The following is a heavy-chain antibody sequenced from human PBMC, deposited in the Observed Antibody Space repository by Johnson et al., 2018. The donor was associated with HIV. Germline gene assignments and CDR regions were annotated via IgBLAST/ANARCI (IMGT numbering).Heavy chain of an antibody. Sequence: MQLVESGGGLVQPGGSLRLSCAASGFTFSSYWMSWVRQDPGKGLEWVANIKQDGSDKYYVDSVKGRFTISRDNAKNSLYLQMNSLRAEDTAVYYCARQLATGDDAFDIWGQGTMVIVSS. J-gene: IGHJ3*02. D-gene: IGHD7-27*01. V-gene: IGHV3-7*01. CDR3: ARQLATGDDAFDI. CDR2: IKQDGSDK. CDR1: GFTFSSYW.